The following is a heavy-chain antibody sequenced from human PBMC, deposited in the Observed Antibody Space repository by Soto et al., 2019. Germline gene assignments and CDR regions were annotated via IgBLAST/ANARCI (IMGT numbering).Heavy chain of an antibody. CDR3: ARDRGTPTTVTDYYVMDV. CDR1: GFTVSSNY. D-gene: IGHD4-17*01. J-gene: IGHJ6*02. CDR2: IYSGGST. V-gene: IGHV3-53*04. Sequence: GGSLRLSCAASGFTVSSNYMSWVRQAPGKGLEWVSVIYSGGSTYYADSVKGRFTISRHNSKNTLYLQMNSLRAEDTAVYYCARDRGTPTTVTDYYVMDVRGQGSTVTVSS.